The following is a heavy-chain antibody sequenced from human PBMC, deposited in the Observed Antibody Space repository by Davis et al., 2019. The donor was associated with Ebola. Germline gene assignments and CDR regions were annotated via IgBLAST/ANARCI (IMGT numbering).Heavy chain of an antibody. CDR1: GFTFSSYS. D-gene: IGHD4-17*01. V-gene: IGHV3-7*01. J-gene: IGHJ6*04. Sequence: GESLKISCAASGFTFSSYSMNWVRQAPGKGLEWVATIKQDGSEKYYVDSVKGRFTISRDNAKNSLYLQMNSLRAEDTAVYYCARESLDYGYPSYGMDVWGKGTTVTVSS. CDR3: ARESLDYGYPSYGMDV. CDR2: IKQDGSEK.